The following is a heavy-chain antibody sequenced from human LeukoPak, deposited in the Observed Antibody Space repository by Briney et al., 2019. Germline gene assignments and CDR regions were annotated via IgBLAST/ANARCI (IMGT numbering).Heavy chain of an antibody. CDR2: IIPIFGIA. J-gene: IGHJ3*02. CDR1: GGTFSSYA. CDR3: ARGNMTTGAFDI. D-gene: IGHD3-16*01. Sequence: SVKVSCKASGGTFSSYAISWVRQAPGQGLEWMGRIIPIFGIANYAQKFQGRVTITADKTTSTAYMELSSLRSEDTAVYYCARGNMTTGAFDIWGQGTMVTVSS. V-gene: IGHV1-69*04.